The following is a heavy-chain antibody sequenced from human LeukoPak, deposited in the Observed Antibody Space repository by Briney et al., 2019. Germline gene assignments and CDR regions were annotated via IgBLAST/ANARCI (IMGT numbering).Heavy chain of an antibody. CDR2: ISAYNGNT. CDR1: GYTFTSYG. J-gene: IGHJ4*02. V-gene: IGHV1-18*01. Sequence: GASVKVSCKASGYTFTSYGISWVRQAPGQGLEWMGWISAYNGNTNYAQKLQGRVTMTTDTSTSTAYMELRSLRFDDTAVYYCARASQLYYYGSGSYYPTQGYWGQGTLVTVSS. D-gene: IGHD3-10*01. CDR3: ARASQLYYYGSGSYYPTQGY.